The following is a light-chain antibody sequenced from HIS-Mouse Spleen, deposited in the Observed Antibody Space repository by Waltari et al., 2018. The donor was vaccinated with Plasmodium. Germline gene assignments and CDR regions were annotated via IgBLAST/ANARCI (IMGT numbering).Light chain of an antibody. Sequence: DIQMIQSPPSLSASLGDRVTITCRASQSMSSYLNWYQQKPGKAPKLVIYAASSLQSGVPSRFSGSGSGTDFTLTISSQPPEDFATYYCQQSYSTPLFPFGPGTTVDIK. CDR2: AAS. CDR3: QQSYSTPLFP. CDR1: QSMSSY. V-gene: IGKV1-39*01. J-gene: IGKJ3*01.